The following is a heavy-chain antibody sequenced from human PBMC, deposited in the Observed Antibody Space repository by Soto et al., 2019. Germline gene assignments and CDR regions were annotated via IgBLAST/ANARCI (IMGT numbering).Heavy chain of an antibody. CDR3: AKDYFLWEDYSGPATIDY. V-gene: IGHV3-23*01. Sequence: PGGSLRLSCAASGFTFSSYAMSWVRQAPGKGLEWVSAISGSGGSTYYADSVKGRFTISRDNSKNTLYLQMNSLRAEDTAVYYCAKDYFLWEDYSGPATIDYWGQGTLVTVSS. J-gene: IGHJ4*02. CDR2: ISGSGGST. CDR1: GFTFSSYA. D-gene: IGHD5-12*01.